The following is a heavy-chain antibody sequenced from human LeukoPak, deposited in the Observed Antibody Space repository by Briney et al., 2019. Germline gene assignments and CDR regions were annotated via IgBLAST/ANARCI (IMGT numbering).Heavy chain of an antibody. J-gene: IGHJ5*01. CDR3: ASARAVAGSSSWFDS. D-gene: IGHD6-13*01. CDR1: GFTFSDYN. Sequence: PGGSLRLSCAGSGFTFSDYNMNWIRQAPGKGVEWVSSISSDNTYIYHADSVNGRLTISKDNAGNSLYLQMNSLRAEETAIYYCASARAVAGSSSWFDSWGQGTLVIVSS. CDR2: ISSDNTYI. V-gene: IGHV3-21*01.